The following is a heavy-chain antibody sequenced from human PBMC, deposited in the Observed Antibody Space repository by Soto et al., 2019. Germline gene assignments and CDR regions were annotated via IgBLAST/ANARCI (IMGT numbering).Heavy chain of an antibody. V-gene: IGHV1-18*01. Sequence: QVQLVQSGAEVKKPGASVKVSCKASGYTFTSYGISWVPQAPGQGLERMGWISAYNGNTNYAQKLQGRVTMTTDTSTSTAYRELRSLRSDDTAVYYCARANQQLARNQNWFDPWGQGTLVTVSS. D-gene: IGHD6-13*01. CDR1: GYTFTSYG. CDR2: ISAYNGNT. J-gene: IGHJ5*02. CDR3: ARANQQLARNQNWFDP.